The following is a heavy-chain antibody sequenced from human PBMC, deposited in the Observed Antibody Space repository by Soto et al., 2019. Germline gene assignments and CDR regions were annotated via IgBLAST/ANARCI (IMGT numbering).Heavy chain of an antibody. CDR2: ITHSSSHI. D-gene: IGHD6-13*01. Sequence: GESLKISCAASGLGFSIYSMNWVRQAPGKGLEWVSSITHSSSHIYYADSVKGRFTISRDNAKNLLYLQMNSLRVEDTAVYYCAREQEIAGLYYLDFWGQGTLVTVSS. CDR1: GLGFSIYS. CDR3: AREQEIAGLYYLDF. V-gene: IGHV3-21*06. J-gene: IGHJ4*02.